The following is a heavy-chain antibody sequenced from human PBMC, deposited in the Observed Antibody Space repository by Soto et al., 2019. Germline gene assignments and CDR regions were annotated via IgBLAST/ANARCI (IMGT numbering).Heavy chain of an antibody. CDR1: GYSFTSYW. Sequence: GESLKISCKGSGYSFTSYWVTWVRQMPGKGPEWMGRIDPSDSYTNYNPPFQGHVTISVDKSISTAYLQWSSLKASDTAMYYCARLYGGNSGMDAWVQGNTITVSS. CDR2: IDPSDSYT. V-gene: IGHV5-10-1*01. J-gene: IGHJ6*02. D-gene: IGHD4-17*01. CDR3: ARLYGGNSGMDA.